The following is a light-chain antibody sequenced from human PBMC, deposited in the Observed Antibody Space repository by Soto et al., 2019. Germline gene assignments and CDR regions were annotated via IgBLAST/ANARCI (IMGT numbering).Light chain of an antibody. CDR1: QSVSSN. V-gene: IGKV3-15*01. CDR2: GAS. Sequence: EIVMTQSPATLSVSPGERATLSCRASQSVSSNLAWYQQKPGQAPRLLIYGASTGATGIPARFSGSGSGTEFTLTISSLQSEDCAIYYCQQYYTWPITFGGGTKVDIK. CDR3: QQYYTWPIT. J-gene: IGKJ4*01.